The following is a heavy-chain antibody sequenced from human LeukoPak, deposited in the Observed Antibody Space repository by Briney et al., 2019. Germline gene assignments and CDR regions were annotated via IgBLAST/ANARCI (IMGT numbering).Heavy chain of an antibody. CDR2: IYYSGST. D-gene: IGHD6-6*01. CDR1: GGSISSYY. V-gene: IGHV4-59*01. J-gene: IGHJ4*02. Sequence: SETLSLTCTVSGGSISSYYWNWIRQPPGKGLEWIGYIYYSGSTNYNPSLKSRVTISVDTSKNQFSLKLSSVTAADTAVYYCARVEYSSSAVGGFDYWGQGTLVTVSS. CDR3: ARVEYSSSAVGGFDY.